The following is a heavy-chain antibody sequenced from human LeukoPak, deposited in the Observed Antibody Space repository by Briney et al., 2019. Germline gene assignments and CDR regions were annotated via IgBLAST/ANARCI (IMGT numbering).Heavy chain of an antibody. V-gene: IGHV3-30*01. J-gene: IGHJ6*03. D-gene: IGHD3-9*01. Sequence: GGSLRLSCAASGFTFSSYAMHWVRQAPGKGLEWVAVISYDGSNKYYADSVKGRFTISRDNSKNTLYLQMNSLRAEDTAVYYCAKDLILAHYYYYMDVWGKGTTVTVSS. CDR1: GFTFSSYA. CDR2: ISYDGSNK. CDR3: AKDLILAHYYYYMDV.